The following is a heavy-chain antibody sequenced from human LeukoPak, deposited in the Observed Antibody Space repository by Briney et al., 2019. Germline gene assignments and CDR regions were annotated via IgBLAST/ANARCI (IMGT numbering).Heavy chain of an antibody. Sequence: GRSLRLSCAASGFTFSSYAMHWVRQAPGKGLEWVAVISYDGSNKYYADSVKGRFTISRDNSKNTLYLQMNSLRAEDTAVYYCAKDHQPLLYGDGMGVWGQGTTVTVSS. D-gene: IGHD2-2*02. CDR1: GFTFSSYA. CDR3: AKDHQPLLYGDGMGV. V-gene: IGHV3-30*04. CDR2: ISYDGSNK. J-gene: IGHJ6*02.